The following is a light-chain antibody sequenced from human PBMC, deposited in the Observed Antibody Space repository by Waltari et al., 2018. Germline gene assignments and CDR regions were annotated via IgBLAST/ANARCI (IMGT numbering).Light chain of an antibody. CDR2: WAS. Sequence: DIVMTQSPDSLAVSLGERATINCKSSQNILYSSNNKYYLAWYQQKSGQPPKLLIYWASTRASGVPERFSGSGSGTDFTLTISSLQAEDVAVYYCQQYYSTPPTFGQGTKVEIK. J-gene: IGKJ1*01. CDR3: QQYYSTPPT. V-gene: IGKV4-1*01. CDR1: QNILYSSNNKYY.